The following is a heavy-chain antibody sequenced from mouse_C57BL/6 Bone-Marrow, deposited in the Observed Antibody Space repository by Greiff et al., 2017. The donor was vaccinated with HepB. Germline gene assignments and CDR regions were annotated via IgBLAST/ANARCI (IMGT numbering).Heavy chain of an antibody. Sequence: EVKLEESGGGLVQPGGSMKLSCVASGFTFSNYWMNWVRQSPEKGLEWVAQIRLKSDNYATHYAESVKGRFTISRDDSKSSVYMQMNNLRAEDTCICYCTVRYYGFAYWGQGALVTVSA. CDR3: TVRYYGFAY. CDR1: GFTFSNYW. V-gene: IGHV6-3*01. J-gene: IGHJ3*01. CDR2: IRLKSDNYAT. D-gene: IGHD1-2*01.